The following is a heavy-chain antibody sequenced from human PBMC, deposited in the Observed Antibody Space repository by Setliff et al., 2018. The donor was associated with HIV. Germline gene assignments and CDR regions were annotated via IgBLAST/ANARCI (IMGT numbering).Heavy chain of an antibody. D-gene: IGHD6-13*01. V-gene: IGHV3-11*06. CDR1: GFTFSDYY. Sequence: PGGSLRLSCAASGFTFSDYYMSWIRQAPGKGLKWVSYISSSSSYTNYADSVKGRFTISRDNARNSLYLQMNSLRAGDTAVYYCAREALAAAADSAAFDYWDQGTLVTVSS. CDR2: ISSSSSYT. J-gene: IGHJ4*02. CDR3: AREALAAAADSAAFDY.